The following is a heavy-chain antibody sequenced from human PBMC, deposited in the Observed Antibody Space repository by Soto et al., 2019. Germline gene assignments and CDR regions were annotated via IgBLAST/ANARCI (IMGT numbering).Heavy chain of an antibody. Sequence: QVQLQESGPGLVKPSETLSLTCTVSGGSVSSGSYYWSWIRQPPGKGLEWIAYISYSGSTKYNPSLKGRVTLSVDTSKTQAARRLSSVPAADTAVYNCARWPSWLDPWCQGTLVTVSS. CDR3: ARWPSWLDP. V-gene: IGHV4-61*01. CDR2: ISYSGST. CDR1: GGSVSSGSYY. J-gene: IGHJ5*02.